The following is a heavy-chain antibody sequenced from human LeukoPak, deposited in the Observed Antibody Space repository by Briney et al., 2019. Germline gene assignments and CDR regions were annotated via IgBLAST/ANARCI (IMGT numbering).Heavy chain of an antibody. CDR2: MFYSGST. J-gene: IGHJ4*02. V-gene: IGHV4-59*11. Sequence: SETLSLTCTVSGGSIRSHDWSWIRQPPGKGLEWVGYMFYSGSTNYYASLKTRVTISVDTSKNHFSLKLSSVTAADTAVYYCARVRALSYYDSSGDFYYFDYWGQGILVTVSS. CDR3: ARVRALSYYDSSGDFYYFDY. D-gene: IGHD3-22*01. CDR1: GGSIRSHD.